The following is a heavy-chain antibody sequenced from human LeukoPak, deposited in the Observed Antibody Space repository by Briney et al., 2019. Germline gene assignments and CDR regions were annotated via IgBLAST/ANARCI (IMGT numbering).Heavy chain of an antibody. CDR1: GGSISSYY. J-gene: IGHJ6*02. D-gene: IGHD3-3*01. CDR3: ARLPILEWSFPRYYYYGMDV. Sequence: SETLSLTCTVSGGSISSYYWSWIRQPPGKGLEWIGYIYYSGSTNYNPSLKSRVTISVDTSKNQFSLKLSSVTAADTAVYYCARLPILEWSFPRYYYYGMDVWGQGTTVTVSS. V-gene: IGHV4-59*08. CDR2: IYYSGST.